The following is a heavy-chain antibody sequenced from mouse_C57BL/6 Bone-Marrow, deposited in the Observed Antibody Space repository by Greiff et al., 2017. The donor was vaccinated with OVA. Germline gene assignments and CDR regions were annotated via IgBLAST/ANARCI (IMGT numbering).Heavy chain of an antibody. J-gene: IGHJ3*01. CDR1: GYTFTSYW. CDR3: AKRGIYYGNYLFAY. Sequence: QVQLQQPGTELVKPGASVKLSCKASGYTFTSYWMHWVKQRPGHGLEWIGNIIPSNGGTNYNEKFKGKATLTVDKSSSTAYMQLSSLTCVDTEVYYSAKRGIYYGNYLFAYWGQGTLVTVSA. CDR2: IIPSNGGT. D-gene: IGHD2-1*01. V-gene: IGHV1-53*01.